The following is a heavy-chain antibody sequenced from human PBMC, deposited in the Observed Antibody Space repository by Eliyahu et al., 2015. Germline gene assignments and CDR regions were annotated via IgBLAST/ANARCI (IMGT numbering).Heavy chain of an antibody. CDR3: TTPLVAGRDY. J-gene: IGHJ4*02. V-gene: IGHV3-15*01. CDR2: IKTRGDGETT. D-gene: IGHD6-19*01. Sequence: EVQLVESGGGLVKPGGSLRLPXAXAGFTXRXARLNWXPPGPGKGLGXVGRIKTRGDGETTDYXAVVKGRFTVSRDDSKDMVXLEMNSLRTEDTAVYYCTTPLVAGRDYWGQGTLVIVS. CDR1: GFTXRXAR.